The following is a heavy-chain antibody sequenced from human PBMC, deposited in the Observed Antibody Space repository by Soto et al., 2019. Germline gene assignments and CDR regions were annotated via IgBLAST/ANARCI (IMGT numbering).Heavy chain of an antibody. V-gene: IGHV1-18*01. J-gene: IGHJ6*03. Sequence: ASVKVSCKASGYTLTSYGSSWVRQAPGQGLEWMGWISAYNGNTNYAQKLQGRVTMTTDTSTSTAYMELRSLRSDDTAVYYCARSTVTVTNYYYYMDVWGKGTTVTAP. CDR1: GYTLTSYG. CDR2: ISAYNGNT. CDR3: ARSTVTVTNYYYYMDV. D-gene: IGHD4-17*01.